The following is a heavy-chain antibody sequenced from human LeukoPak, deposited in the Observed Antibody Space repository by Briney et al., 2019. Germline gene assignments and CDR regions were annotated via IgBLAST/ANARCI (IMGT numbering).Heavy chain of an antibody. CDR2: ISSSRSYI. V-gene: IGHV3-21*01. J-gene: IGHJ4*02. D-gene: IGHD5-12*01. CDR3: ARGYSGYVDY. Sequence: GGSLRLSCAASGFTFSSYSMNWVRQAPGKGLEWVSSISSSRSYIYYADSVKGRFTISRDNAKNSLYLQMNSLRAEDTAVYYCARGYSGYVDYWGQGTLVTVSS. CDR1: GFTFSSYS.